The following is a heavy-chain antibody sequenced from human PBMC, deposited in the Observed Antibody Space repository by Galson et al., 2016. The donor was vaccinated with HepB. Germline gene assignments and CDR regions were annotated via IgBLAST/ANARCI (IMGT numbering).Heavy chain of an antibody. CDR1: GDSVSSNSAT. V-gene: IGHV6-1*01. J-gene: IGHJ6*02. Sequence: CAISGDSVSSNSATWNWIRQSPSRGLEWLGRTYYRSKWFNDYATAVKTRITINPDTSKNHFSLQLNSVTPEDTAMYYCVRQYSSTSFYYGLDVWGQGTTVTVSS. CDR3: VRQYSSTSFYYGLDV. D-gene: IGHD2-21*01. CDR2: TYYRSKWFN.